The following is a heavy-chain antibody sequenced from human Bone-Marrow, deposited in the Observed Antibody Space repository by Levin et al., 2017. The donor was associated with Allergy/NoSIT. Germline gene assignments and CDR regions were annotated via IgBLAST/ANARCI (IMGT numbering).Heavy chain of an antibody. CDR3: ARGEIGSSGLFDY. D-gene: IGHD6-19*01. CDR2: IMPIIGTA. Sequence: SVKVSCKASGGRFSNYAISWVRQAPGQGLEWMGGIMPIIGTANYAQKFQGRVTINADESTTTAYMELSSLRSEDTAVYYCARGEIGSSGLFDYWGQGTLVTVSS. CDR1: GGRFSNYA. J-gene: IGHJ4*02. V-gene: IGHV1-69*13.